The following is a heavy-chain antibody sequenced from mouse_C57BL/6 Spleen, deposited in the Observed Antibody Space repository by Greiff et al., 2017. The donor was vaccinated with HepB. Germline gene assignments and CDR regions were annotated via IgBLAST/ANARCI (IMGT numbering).Heavy chain of an antibody. V-gene: IGHV5-4*01. CDR3: ARDYGSSSFAY. J-gene: IGHJ3*01. CDR1: GFTFSSYA. D-gene: IGHD1-1*01. CDR2: ISDGGSYT. Sequence: DVMLVESGGGLVKPGGSLKLSCAASGFTFSSYAMSWVRQTPEKRLEWVATISDGGSYTYYPDNVKGRFTISRDNAKNNLYLQMSHLKSEDTAMYYCARDYGSSSFAYWGQGTLVTVSA.